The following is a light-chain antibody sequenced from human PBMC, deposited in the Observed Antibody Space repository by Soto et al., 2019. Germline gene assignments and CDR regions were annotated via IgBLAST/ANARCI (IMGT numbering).Light chain of an antibody. CDR1: QGINSW. V-gene: IGKV1-12*01. CDR2: STS. CDR3: QVATSLPLS. Sequence: EIEVTQYTSSVSASVVDRVTITCRASQGINSWLAWYQQKPGKAPKLLIYSTSSLQTGVPSRFSGSGSGTDFTLTITMLQPEDSATYNCQVATSLPLSSGGRGKL. J-gene: IGKJ4*01.